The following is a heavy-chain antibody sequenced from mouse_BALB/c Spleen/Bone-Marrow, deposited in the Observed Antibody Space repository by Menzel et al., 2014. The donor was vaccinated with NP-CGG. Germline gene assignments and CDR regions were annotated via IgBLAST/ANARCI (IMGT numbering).Heavy chain of an antibody. CDR1: GFNIKDTY. CDR3: ARYDYGVYFDY. V-gene: IGHV14-3*02. CDR2: NDPANGNT. D-gene: IGHD2-4*01. J-gene: IGHJ2*01. Sequence: EVMLVESGAEFVKPGASVKLSCTASGFNIKDTYMHWVKQRPEQGLEWIGRNDPANGNTKYDPKFQGKTTITADTSSNTAYLQLSSLTSEDSAVYYCARYDYGVYFDYWGQGTTLTVSS.